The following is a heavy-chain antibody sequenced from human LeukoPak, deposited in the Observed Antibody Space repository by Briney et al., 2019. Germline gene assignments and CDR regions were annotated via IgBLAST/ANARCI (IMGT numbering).Heavy chain of an antibody. D-gene: IGHD6-6*01. Sequence: GASVKVSCKAPGYTFTGYYMHWVRQAPGQGLEWMGWINPNNPATHSSHKFQGRVTMTSDSSISTVYLEVNRLKPDDTAVYFCARVRDYSNSPFNWFDAWGQGTLVIVSS. CDR1: GYTFTGYY. J-gene: IGHJ5*02. CDR3: ARVRDYSNSPFNWFDA. V-gene: IGHV1-2*07. CDR2: INPNNPAT.